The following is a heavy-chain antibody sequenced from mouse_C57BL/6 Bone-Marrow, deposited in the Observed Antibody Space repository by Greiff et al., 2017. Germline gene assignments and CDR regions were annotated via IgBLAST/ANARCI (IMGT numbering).Heavy chain of an antibody. CDR3: TTLYDYGGDY. CDR2: IGSENGDT. D-gene: IGHD2-4*01. J-gene: IGHJ2*01. CDR1: GFNIKDDY. Sequence: EVQLQQSGAELVRPGASVKLSCTASGFNIKDDYMHWVKQRPEQGLAWIGWIGSENGDTEYASRFQGKVTIPADTSSNTAYLQLSSLTSEDTAVYYCTTLYDYGGDYWGQGTTLTVSS. V-gene: IGHV14-4*01.